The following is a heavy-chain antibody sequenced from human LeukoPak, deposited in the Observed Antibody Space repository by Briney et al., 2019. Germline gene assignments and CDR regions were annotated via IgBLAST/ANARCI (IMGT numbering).Heavy chain of an antibody. J-gene: IGHJ4*02. V-gene: IGHV3-23*01. CDR3: AKDSSGKIAAAGTDC. CDR1: GFTFNSHW. Sequence: PGGSLRLSCAASGFTFNSHWMTWVRQAPGKGLEWVSAISGSGGSTYYADSVKGRFTISRDNSKNTLYLQMNSLRVEDTAVYYCAKDSSGKIAAAGTDCWGQGTLVTVSS. CDR2: ISGSGGST. D-gene: IGHD6-13*01.